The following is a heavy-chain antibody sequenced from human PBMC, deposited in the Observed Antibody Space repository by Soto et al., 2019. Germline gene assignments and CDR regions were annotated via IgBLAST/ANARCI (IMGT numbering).Heavy chain of an antibody. Sequence: PSETLSLTCAVSGGSISSSNWWSWVRQPPGKGLEWIGEIYHSGSTNYNPSLKSRVTISVDKSRNQFSLKLSSVTAADTAVYYCARDLTVTTWEGAFDIWGQGTMVTV. D-gene: IGHD4-17*01. CDR1: GGSISSSNW. CDR3: ARDLTVTTWEGAFDI. CDR2: IYHSGST. V-gene: IGHV4-4*02. J-gene: IGHJ3*02.